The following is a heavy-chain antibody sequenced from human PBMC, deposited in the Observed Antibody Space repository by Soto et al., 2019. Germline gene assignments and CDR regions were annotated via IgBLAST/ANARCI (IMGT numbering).Heavy chain of an antibody. CDR3: ARDREVNSYGRYYYYGMDV. D-gene: IGHD5-18*01. CDR2: IKQDGSEK. J-gene: IGHJ6*02. V-gene: IGHV3-7*05. CDR1: GFTFSSYW. Sequence: GGSLRLSCAASGFTFSSYWMSWVRQAPGKGLEWVANIKQDGSEKYYVDSVKGRFTISRDNAKNSLYLQMNSLRAEDTAVYYCARDREVNSYGRYYYYGMDVWGQGTTVTVSS.